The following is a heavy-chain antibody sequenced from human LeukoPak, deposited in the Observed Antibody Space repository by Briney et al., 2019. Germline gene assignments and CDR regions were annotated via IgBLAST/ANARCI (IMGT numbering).Heavy chain of an antibody. D-gene: IGHD2-15*01. CDR2: IYYSGST. CDR1: GGSISSGDYY. V-gene: IGHV4-30-4*01. CDR3: AREGWDMRNLNLFDP. J-gene: IGHJ5*02. Sequence: PSETLSLTCTVSGGSISSGDYYWSWIRQPPGKGLEWIGYIYYSGSTYYNPSLKSRVTISVDTSKNQFSLKLSSVTAADTAVYYCAREGWDMRNLNLFDPWGQGTLVTVSS.